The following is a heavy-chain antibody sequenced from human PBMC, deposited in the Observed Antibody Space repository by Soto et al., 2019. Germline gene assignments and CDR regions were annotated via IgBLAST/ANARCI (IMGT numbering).Heavy chain of an antibody. V-gene: IGHV3-48*01. CDR2: ISSSSSTI. Sequence: SLRLSCAASGLTFSSYSMNWVRQAPGKGLEWVSYISSSSSTIYYADSVKGRFTISRDNAKNSLYLQMNSLRAEDTAVYYCAKDSQPEWLVRGDAFDIWGQGTMVTVSS. D-gene: IGHD6-19*01. J-gene: IGHJ3*02. CDR3: AKDSQPEWLVRGDAFDI. CDR1: GLTFSSYS.